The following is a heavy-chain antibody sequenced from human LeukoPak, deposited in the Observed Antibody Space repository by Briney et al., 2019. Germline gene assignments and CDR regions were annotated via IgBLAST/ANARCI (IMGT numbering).Heavy chain of an antibody. Sequence: PSETLSLTCTVSGGSISSSGYYWGWIRQPPGKGLEWIGSIYHSGSTYYNPSLKSRVTISVDTSKNQFSLKLSSVTAADTAVYYCARDSETTGTGYWGQGTLVTVSS. CDR2: IYHSGST. CDR3: ARDSETTGTGY. CDR1: GGSISSSGYY. J-gene: IGHJ4*02. V-gene: IGHV4-39*07. D-gene: IGHD4-11*01.